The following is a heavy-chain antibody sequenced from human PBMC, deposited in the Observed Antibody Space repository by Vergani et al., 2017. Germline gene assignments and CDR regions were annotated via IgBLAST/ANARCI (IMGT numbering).Heavy chain of an antibody. CDR3: ANSVSAGNVGVAYFGMDV. V-gene: IGHV3-30*02. D-gene: IGHD1-26*01. CDR1: GFILNTYG. CDR2: IRYDGSSQ. Sequence: QVQILQSGGGVVQPGGSLRLSCTLSGFILNTYGIHWVRQAPGKGLEWVSFIRYDGSSQYYGDSVKGRFTISRDKSQNTVSLQMNSLRTEDTAVYFCANSVSAGNVGVAYFGMDVWGRGTKVTVSS. J-gene: IGHJ6*02.